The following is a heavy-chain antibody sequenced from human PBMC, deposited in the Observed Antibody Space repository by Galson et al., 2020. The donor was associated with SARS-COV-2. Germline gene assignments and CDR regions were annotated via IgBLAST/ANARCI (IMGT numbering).Heavy chain of an antibody. CDR3: ARDMGIVATTNLYYYYGMDV. Sequence: GESLKISCAASGFTFSSYWMSWVRQAPGKGLEWVANIKQDGSEKYYVDSVKGRFTISRDNAKNSLYLQMNSLRAEDTAVYYCARDMGIVATTNLYYYYGMDVWGQGTTVTVSS. J-gene: IGHJ6*02. V-gene: IGHV3-7*03. CDR1: GFTFSSYW. CDR2: IKQDGSEK. D-gene: IGHD5-12*01.